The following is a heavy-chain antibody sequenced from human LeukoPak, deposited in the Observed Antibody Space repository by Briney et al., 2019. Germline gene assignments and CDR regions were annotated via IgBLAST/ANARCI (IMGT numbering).Heavy chain of an antibody. Sequence: PGGSLRLSCAASGFTFSSYAMSWVRQAPGKGLEWVSAISGSGGSTYYADSVKGRFTISRDNAKNSLYLQMNSLRAEDTAVYYCAREAYYDFWAGGYYYYYMDVWGKGTTVTVSS. CDR2: ISGSGGST. J-gene: IGHJ6*03. D-gene: IGHD3-3*01. CDR3: AREAYYDFWAGGYYYYYMDV. CDR1: GFTFSSYA. V-gene: IGHV3-23*01.